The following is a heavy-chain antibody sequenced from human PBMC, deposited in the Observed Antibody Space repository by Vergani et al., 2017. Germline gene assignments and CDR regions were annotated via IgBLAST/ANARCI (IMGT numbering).Heavy chain of an antibody. Sequence: EVQLVESGGGVVQPGGSLRLSCAASGFTVSSNYMSWVRQAPGKGLEWVSVIYSGSSTYYADSVKGRFTIARDNSKNTLYLQMNSLRAEETAVYYCGRTPHTGGSGSYSYYNCGMDVWGQGTPVTVSS. CDR2: IYSGSST. D-gene: IGHD3-10*01. CDR3: GRTPHTGGSGSYSYYNCGMDV. CDR1: GFTVSSNY. V-gene: IGHV3-53*01. J-gene: IGHJ6*02.